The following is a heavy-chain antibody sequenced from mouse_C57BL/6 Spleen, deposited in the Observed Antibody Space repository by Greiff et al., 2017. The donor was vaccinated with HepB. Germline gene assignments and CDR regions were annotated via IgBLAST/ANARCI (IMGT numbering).Heavy chain of an antibody. J-gene: IGHJ2*01. D-gene: IGHD1-1*01. CDR3: ARSGLRWFDY. CDR1: GYAFSSSW. CDR2: IYPGDGDT. V-gene: IGHV1-82*01. Sequence: QVQLQQSGPELVKPGASVKISCKASGYAFSSSWMNWVKQRPGKGLEWIGRIYPGDGDTNYNGKFKGKATLTADKSSSTAYMQLSSLTSEDSAVYFCARSGLRWFDYWGQGTTLTVSS.